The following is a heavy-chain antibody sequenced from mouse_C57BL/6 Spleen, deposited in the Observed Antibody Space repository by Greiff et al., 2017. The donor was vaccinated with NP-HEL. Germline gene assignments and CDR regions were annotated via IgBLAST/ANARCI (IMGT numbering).Heavy chain of an antibody. CDR1: GYTFTDYA. V-gene: IGHV1-67*01. J-gene: IGHJ3*01. CDR2: ISTYYGDA. CDR3: ARRGTTVEGGFAY. Sequence: VMLVESGPELVRPGVSVKISCKGSGYTFTDYAMHWVKQSHAKSLEWIGVISTYYGDASYNQKFKDKATMTVDKSSSTAYMELARLTSEDSAVYYCARRGTTVEGGFAYWGQGTLVTVSA. D-gene: IGHD1-1*01.